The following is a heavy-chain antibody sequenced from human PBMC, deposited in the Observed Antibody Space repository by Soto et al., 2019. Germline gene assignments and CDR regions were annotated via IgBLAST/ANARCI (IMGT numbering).Heavy chain of an antibody. CDR1: GGTFSGYP. Sequence: QVQLVQSGAEVKKPGSSVKVSCEASGGTFSGYPVSWVRQAPGQGLEWMGGIIPIVGTANYAQKFQGRITLTADDSTRTVYLGLSSLRSEDEAVYYCARLGAYHGSASSCGYDFDSWGQGTLVTVSS. CDR3: ARLGAYHGSASSCGYDFDS. D-gene: IGHD3-10*01. J-gene: IGHJ4*02. CDR2: IIPIVGTA. V-gene: IGHV1-69*01.